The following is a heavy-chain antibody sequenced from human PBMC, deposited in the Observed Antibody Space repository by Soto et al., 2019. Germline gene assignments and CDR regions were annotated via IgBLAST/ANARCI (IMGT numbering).Heavy chain of an antibody. CDR2: ISAYNGNT. CDR1: GYTFTSYG. V-gene: IGHV1-18*01. CDR3: ARGVGASYYFDY. Sequence: QVQLVQSGAEVKKPGASVKVSCKASGYTFTSYGISWVRQAPGQGLGWMGWISAYNGNTNYAQMLQGRVTMTTHTSTSTAYMELRSSRSDDTAVYYWARGVGASYYFDYWGQGTLVTVSS. J-gene: IGHJ4*02. D-gene: IGHD1-26*01.